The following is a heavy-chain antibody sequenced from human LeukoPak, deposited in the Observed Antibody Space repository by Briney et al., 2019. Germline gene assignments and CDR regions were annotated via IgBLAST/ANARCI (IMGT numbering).Heavy chain of an antibody. CDR2: INPKNGGT. CDR1: GYTFTGYF. J-gene: IGHJ4*02. CDR3: ARSSGYSRFDF. Sequence: GASVKVSCKSSGYTFTGYFMHWVRQAPGQGLEWMGWINPKNGGTRYGQKFQGRLTMTTDTSISTAFMEVSSLRSDDTAVYYCARSSGYSRFDFWGQGTLVTVSS. D-gene: IGHD5-12*01. V-gene: IGHV1-2*02.